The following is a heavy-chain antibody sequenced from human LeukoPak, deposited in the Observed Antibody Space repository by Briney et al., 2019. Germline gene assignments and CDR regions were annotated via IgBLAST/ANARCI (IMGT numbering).Heavy chain of an antibody. J-gene: IGHJ6*03. V-gene: IGHV1-18*01. CDR3: ARGNGWYYYYYMDV. D-gene: IGHD1-1*01. Sequence: ASVKVSCKVSGYSVTELSMHWVRQAPGQGLEWMGWISAYNGNTNYAQKLQGRVTMTTDTSTSTAYMELRSLRSDDTAVYYCARGNGWYYYYYMDVWGKGTTVTVSS. CDR1: GYSVTELS. CDR2: ISAYNGNT.